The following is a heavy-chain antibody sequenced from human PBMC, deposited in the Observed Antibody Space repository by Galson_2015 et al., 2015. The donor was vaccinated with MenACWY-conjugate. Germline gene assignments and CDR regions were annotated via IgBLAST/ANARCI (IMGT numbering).Heavy chain of an antibody. CDR3: ARALYSGKAVNNHFDP. CDR1: GFTFSSYW. V-gene: IGHV3-74*01. CDR2: INSDGSST. J-gene: IGHJ5*02. Sequence: SLRLSCAASGFTFSSYWMHWVRQAPGQGLVWVSRINSDGSSTTYVDSVKDRFTISRDNAENTLYLQMNSLRAEDTAVYYCARALYSGKAVNNHFDPWGQGTLVTVSS. D-gene: IGHD3-10*01.